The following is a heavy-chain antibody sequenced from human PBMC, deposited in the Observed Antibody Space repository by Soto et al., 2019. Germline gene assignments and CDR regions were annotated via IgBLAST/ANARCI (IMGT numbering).Heavy chain of an antibody. CDR3: ARGRGSGSRPYYYYYYMDV. V-gene: IGHV4-39*07. CDR1: GGSISSSGYY. CDR2: INHSGST. Sequence: SETLSLTCTVSGGSISSSGYYWSWIRQPPGKGLEWIGEINHSGSTNYNPSLKSRVTISVDTSKNQFSLKLSSVTAADTAVYYCARGRGSGSRPYYYYYYMDVWGKGTTVTVSS. J-gene: IGHJ6*03. D-gene: IGHD3-10*01.